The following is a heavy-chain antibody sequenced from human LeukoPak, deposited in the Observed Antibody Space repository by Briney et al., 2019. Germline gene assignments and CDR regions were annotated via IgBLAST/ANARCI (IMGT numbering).Heavy chain of an antibody. D-gene: IGHD3-3*01. CDR1: GFTFSNYD. V-gene: IGHV3-48*03. J-gene: IGHJ4*02. CDR2: ISSSGSTI. Sequence: GSLRLSCAASGFTFSNYDLNWVRQAPGKGLEWVSSISSSGSTINYADSVKGRFTISRDIAENSLYLQMNSLRAEDTAVYYCARGLRNTIFGGRYYWGQGTLVSVSS. CDR3: ARGLRNTIFGGRYY.